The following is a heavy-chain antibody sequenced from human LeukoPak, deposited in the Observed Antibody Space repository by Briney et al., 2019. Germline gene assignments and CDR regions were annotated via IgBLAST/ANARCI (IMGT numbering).Heavy chain of an antibody. CDR2: IIPIFGTA. CDR1: GGTFSSYA. Sequence: SVKVSCKASGGTFSSYAISWVRQAPGQGLEWMGGIIPIFGTANYAQKFQGRVTITADESTSTAYMELSSLRSEDTAVYYCARELDSGYGPADYWGQGTLVTVSS. J-gene: IGHJ4*02. V-gene: IGHV1-69*13. CDR3: ARELDSGYGPADY. D-gene: IGHD5-12*01.